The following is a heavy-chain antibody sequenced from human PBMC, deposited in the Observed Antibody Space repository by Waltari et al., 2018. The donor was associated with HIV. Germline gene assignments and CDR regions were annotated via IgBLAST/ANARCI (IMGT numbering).Heavy chain of an antibody. CDR2: IIPIFGTP. Sequence: QVQLVQSGAEVKKPGSSLKVSCPASGATFLNSALNWVRQAPGQGLEWIGGIIPIFGTPKYAQKLRGRVTIAADESTSTAYMELRSLRSDDTAVYYCAIGTRPSEYNYHGMDVWGHRTSVTVS. J-gene: IGHJ6*02. V-gene: IGHV1-69*01. D-gene: IGHD6-6*01. CDR3: AIGTRPSEYNYHGMDV. CDR1: GATFLNSA.